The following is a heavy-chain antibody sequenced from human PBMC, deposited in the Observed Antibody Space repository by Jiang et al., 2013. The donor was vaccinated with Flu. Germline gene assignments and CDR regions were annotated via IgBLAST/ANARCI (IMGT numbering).Heavy chain of an antibody. Sequence: VKVSCKASGYTFTSYGISWVRQAPGQGLEWLAWIHPHNGNTKCAQNLQGRVTMTTDTSTSTAYMELRSLRSDDTAVYYCARVRGGYGFNSLDYWGQGTLVTVSS. D-gene: IGHD4-23*01. CDR3: ARVRGGYGFNSLDY. CDR1: GYTFTSYG. J-gene: IGHJ4*02. V-gene: IGHV1-18*01. CDR2: IHPHNGNT.